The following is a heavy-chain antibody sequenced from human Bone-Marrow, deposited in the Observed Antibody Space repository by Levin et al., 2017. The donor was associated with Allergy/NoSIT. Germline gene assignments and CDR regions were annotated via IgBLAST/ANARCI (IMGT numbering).Heavy chain of an antibody. J-gene: IGHJ4*02. D-gene: IGHD6-13*01. Sequence: SETLSLTCTVSGGSISSGDYYWSWIRQPPGKGLEWIGYIYYSGSTYYNPPLKSRVTISVDTSKNQFSLKLSSVTAADTAVYYWAREASGSEWLYSSSWGFDYWGQGTLVTVSS. CDR1: GGSISSGDYY. CDR3: AREASGSEWLYSSSWGFDY. V-gene: IGHV4-30-4*01. CDR2: IYYSGST.